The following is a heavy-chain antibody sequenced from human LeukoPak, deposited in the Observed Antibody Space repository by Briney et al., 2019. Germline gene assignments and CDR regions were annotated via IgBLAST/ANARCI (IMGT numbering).Heavy chain of an antibody. D-gene: IGHD3-9*01. CDR2: IYHSGST. J-gene: IGHJ3*02. Sequence: SQTLSLTCAVSGGSISSGGYSWSWIRQPPEKGLERIGYIYHSGSTYYNPSLKSRVTISVDRSKNQFSLKLSSVTAADTAVYYCARVGYYDILTGYSDAFDIWGQGTMVTVSS. V-gene: IGHV4-30-2*01. CDR1: GGSISSGGYS. CDR3: ARVGYYDILTGYSDAFDI.